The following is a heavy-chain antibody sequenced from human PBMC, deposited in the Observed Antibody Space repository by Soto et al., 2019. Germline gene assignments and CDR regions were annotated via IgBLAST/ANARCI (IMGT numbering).Heavy chain of an antibody. CDR3: ARHYYDSSGLSEGLDY. D-gene: IGHD3-22*01. V-gene: IGHV3-53*01. Sequence: PGGSLRLSCAASGFTVSSNYMSWVRQAPGKGLEWVSVIYSGGSTYYADSVKGRFTISRDNSKNTLYLQMNSLRAEDTAVYYCARHYYDSSGLSEGLDYWGQGTLVTVSS. CDR1: GFTVSSNY. CDR2: IYSGGST. J-gene: IGHJ4*02.